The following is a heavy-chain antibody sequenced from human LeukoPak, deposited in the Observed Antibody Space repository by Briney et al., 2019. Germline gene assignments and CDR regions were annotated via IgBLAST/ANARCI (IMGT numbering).Heavy chain of an antibody. CDR2: IYNSGST. Sequence: SETLSLTCAVSGYSISNTYYWGCIRQPPGKELEWIGSIYNSGSTHYNPSLKSRVTISVDTSKNQFSLKLTSVTAADTAVYYCARNSSGNYFDYWGQGTLVTVSS. D-gene: IGHD1-26*01. CDR1: GYSISNTYY. CDR3: ARNSSGNYFDY. V-gene: IGHV4-38-2*01. J-gene: IGHJ4*02.